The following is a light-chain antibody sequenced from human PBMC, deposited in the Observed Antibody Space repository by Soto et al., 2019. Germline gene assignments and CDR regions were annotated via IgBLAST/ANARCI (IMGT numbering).Light chain of an antibody. CDR2: DNT. CDR1: SSNIGTGYA. CDR3: QSYDSSLSGVV. J-gene: IGLJ2*01. V-gene: IGLV1-40*01. Sequence: QSVLTQPPSASGTPGQRVTISCSGSSSNIGTGYAVHWYQQLPGTAPKLLIYDNTNRPSGVPDRFSGSKSGTSASLAITGLQADDEADYYCQSYDSSLSGVVFGGGTQLTVL.